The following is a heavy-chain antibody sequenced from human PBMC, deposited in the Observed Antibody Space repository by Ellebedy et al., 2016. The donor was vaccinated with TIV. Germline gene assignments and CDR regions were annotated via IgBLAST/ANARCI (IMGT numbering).Heavy chain of an antibody. D-gene: IGHD5-12*01. J-gene: IGHJ4*02. CDR2: VSGSGGET. CDR3: AKGLGAYDLGGDY. V-gene: IGHV3-23*01. Sequence: GESLKLSCAASGFVFSNHPMPWVRQAPWQGPAWVSGVSGSGGETFYADSVKGRFTISSDNSKHIVYLQMNSLRVEDTAVYYCAKGLGAYDLGGDYWGQGTLVTVSS. CDR1: GFVFSNHP.